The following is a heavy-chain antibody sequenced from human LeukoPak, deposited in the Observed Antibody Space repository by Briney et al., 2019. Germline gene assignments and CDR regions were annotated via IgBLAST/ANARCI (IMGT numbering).Heavy chain of an antibody. V-gene: IGHV3-21*04. D-gene: IGHD6-25*01. J-gene: IGHJ4*02. Sequence: GGSLRLSCAASGFTFSSYSMNWVRQAPGKGLEWVSSISSSSSYIYYADSVKGRFIISRDTSKNTLYLQMNSLRAEDTAVYYCARAETTAGSYWGQGTLVTVSS. CDR2: ISSSSSYI. CDR1: GFTFSSYS. CDR3: ARAETTAGSY.